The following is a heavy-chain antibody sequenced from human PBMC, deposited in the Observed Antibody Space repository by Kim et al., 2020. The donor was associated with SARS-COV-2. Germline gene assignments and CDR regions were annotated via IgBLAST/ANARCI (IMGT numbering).Heavy chain of an antibody. CDR3: ASPPRDSSSYYFDY. CDR1: GGTFSSYA. Sequence: SVKVSCKASGGTFSSYAISWVRQAPGQGLEWKGGIIPIFGTANYAQKFQGRVTITADESTSTAYMELSSLRSEDTAVYYCASPPRDSSSYYFDYWGQGTLVTVSS. CDR2: IIPIFGTA. D-gene: IGHD3-22*01. V-gene: IGHV1-69*13. J-gene: IGHJ4*02.